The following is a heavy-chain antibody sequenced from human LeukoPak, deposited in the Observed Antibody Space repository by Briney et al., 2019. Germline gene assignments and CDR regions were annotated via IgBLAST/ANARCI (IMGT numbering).Heavy chain of an antibody. CDR2: IYYSGST. CDR3: ARTSAAGALGTFVI. V-gene: IGHV4-59*01. J-gene: IGHJ3*02. D-gene: IGHD6-13*01. CDR1: GGSISSYY. Sequence: SETLSLTCTVSGGSISSYYWSWIRQPPGKGLEWIGYIYYSGSTNYNPSLKSRVTISVDTSKNQFSLKLSSVTAADTAVYYCARTSAAGALGTFVIWGQGTMVTVPS.